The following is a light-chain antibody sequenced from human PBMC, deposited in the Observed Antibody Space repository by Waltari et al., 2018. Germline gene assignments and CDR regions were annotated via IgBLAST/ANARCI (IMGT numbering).Light chain of an antibody. Sequence: QSVLTQPPSASGTPGQRVTISCPGSTSDIGGNTVVWYQQLPGTAPKLLIHSNDQRPSGVPDRFSGFKSGTSASLAISGLQSEDEGEYFCAAWDDSLTYVFGTGTKVTVL. J-gene: IGLJ1*01. CDR2: SND. CDR1: TSDIGGNT. V-gene: IGLV1-44*01. CDR3: AAWDDSLTYV.